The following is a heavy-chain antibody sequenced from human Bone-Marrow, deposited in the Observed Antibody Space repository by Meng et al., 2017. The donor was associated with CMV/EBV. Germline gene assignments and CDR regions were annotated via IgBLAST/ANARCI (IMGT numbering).Heavy chain of an antibody. CDR3: AKEDAYYGDSLASYFDY. V-gene: IGHV3-23*01. Sequence: ETLSLTCAASGFTFSSYAMSWVRQAPGKGLEWVSAISGSGGSTYYADSVKGRFTISRDNSKNTLYLQMNSLRAEDTAVYYCAKEDAYYGDSLASYFDYWGQGTLVTVSS. CDR1: GFTFSSYA. J-gene: IGHJ4*02. D-gene: IGHD4-17*01. CDR2: ISGSGGST.